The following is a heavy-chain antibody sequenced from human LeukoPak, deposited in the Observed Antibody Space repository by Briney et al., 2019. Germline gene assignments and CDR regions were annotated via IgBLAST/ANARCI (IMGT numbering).Heavy chain of an antibody. J-gene: IGHJ4*02. CDR3: ARDHRKFTGYSSSWYEY. D-gene: IGHD6-13*01. CDR2: INPSGGST. CDR1: GYTFTSYY. V-gene: IGHV1-46*01. Sequence: ASVKVSCKASGYTFTSYYMHWVRQAPGQGLEWMGIINPSGGSTSYAQKFQGRVTMTRDTSTSTVYMELSSLRSEDTAVYYCARDHRKFTGYSSSWYEYWGQGTLVTVSS.